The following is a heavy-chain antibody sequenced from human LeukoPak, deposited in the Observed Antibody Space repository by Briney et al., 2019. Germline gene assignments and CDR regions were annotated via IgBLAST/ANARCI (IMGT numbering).Heavy chain of an antibody. V-gene: IGHV4-4*07. CDR3: ARESSGWYYDY. Sequence: SETLSLTCTVSDDSISSYYWSWIRQPAGKGLEWIGRIYTSGTTNYNPSLKSRVAMSVDTSKNQFSLKLSSVTAADTAVYYCARESSGWYYDYWGQGILVTVSS. D-gene: IGHD6-19*01. CDR2: IYTSGTT. J-gene: IGHJ4*02. CDR1: DDSISSYY.